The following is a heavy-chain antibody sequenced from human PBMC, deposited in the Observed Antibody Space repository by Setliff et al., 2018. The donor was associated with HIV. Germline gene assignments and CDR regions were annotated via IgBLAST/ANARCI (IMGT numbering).Heavy chain of an antibody. V-gene: IGHV3-7*01. J-gene: IGHJ3*02. CDR3: TRDLGYDSFDI. CDR2: IKEDGSAT. Sequence: GGSLRLSCAAFGFSFSKYSMSWVRQAPGKGLEWVANIKEDGSATYYVESVRGRFTISRDNPNNLLYLQMNSLRGEDTALYYCTRDLGYDSFDIWGQGTMVTVSS. D-gene: IGHD3-22*01. CDR1: GFSFSKYS.